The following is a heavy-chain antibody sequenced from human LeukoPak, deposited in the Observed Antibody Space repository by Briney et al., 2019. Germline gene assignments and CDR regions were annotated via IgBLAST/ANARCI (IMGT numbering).Heavy chain of an antibody. D-gene: IGHD2-2*01. J-gene: IGHJ5*02. CDR3: AGGGSTSSYGICLYYWFDP. Sequence: ASVKVSCKASGYTFTGSYIHWVRQAPGQGLEWMGWINPKRGDTYYAQKFLGRVTMTRDTSISTAYMELSSLRSDDTAVYYCAGGGSTSSYGICLYYWFDPWGQGTLVTVSS. CDR1: GYTFTGSY. CDR2: INPKRGDT. V-gene: IGHV1-2*02.